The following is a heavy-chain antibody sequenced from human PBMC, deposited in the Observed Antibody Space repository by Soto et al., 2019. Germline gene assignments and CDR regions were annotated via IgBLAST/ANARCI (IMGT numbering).Heavy chain of an antibody. V-gene: IGHV4-30-2*01. D-gene: IGHD5-12*01. J-gene: IGHJ4*02. CDR3: ARTTRRDGYNVFDY. CDR2: IYHSGST. Sequence: SETLSLTCAVSGGSISSGGYSWSWIRQPPGKGLEWIGYIYHSGSTYYNPSLKSRVTISVDRSKNQFSLKLSSVTAADTAVYYCARTTRRDGYNVFDYWGQGTLVTVSS. CDR1: GGSISSGGYS.